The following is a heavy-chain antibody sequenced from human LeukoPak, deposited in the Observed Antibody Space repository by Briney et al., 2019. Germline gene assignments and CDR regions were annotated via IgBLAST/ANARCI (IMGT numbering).Heavy chain of an antibody. CDR2: IRYDGSNK. V-gene: IGHV3-30*02. J-gene: IGHJ4*02. CDR1: GFTVSSNY. Sequence: PGGSLRLSCAASGFTVSSNYVSWVRQAPGKGLEWVAFIRYDGSNKYYADSVKGRFTISRDNSKNTLYLQMNSLRAEDTAVYYCAKDLRAGFNYFDYWGQGTLVTVSS. CDR3: AKDLRAGFNYFDY.